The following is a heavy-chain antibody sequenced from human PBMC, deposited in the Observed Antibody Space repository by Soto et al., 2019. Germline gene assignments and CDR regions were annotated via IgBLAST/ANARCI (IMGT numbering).Heavy chain of an antibody. J-gene: IGHJ6*02. D-gene: IGHD6-13*01. CDR2: IYTSGST. CDR3: ARDLPGIAAAGTNYYYGMDV. Sequence: SETLSLTCTVSGGSISSYYWSWIRQPAGKGLEWIGRIYTSGSTNYNPSLKSRVTMSVDTSKNQFSLKLSSVTAADTAVYYCARDLPGIAAAGTNYYYGMDVWGQGTTVTVS. CDR1: GGSISSYY. V-gene: IGHV4-4*07.